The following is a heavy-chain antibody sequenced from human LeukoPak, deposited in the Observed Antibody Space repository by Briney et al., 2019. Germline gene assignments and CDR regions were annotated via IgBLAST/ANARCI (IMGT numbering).Heavy chain of an antibody. CDR3: ARGSVQLWLRDTYYYMDV. D-gene: IGHD5-18*01. Sequence: PGGSLRLSCAASGFTFDDYAMNWVRQVPGRGLEWVSGINWNGRITEYADSVKDRFTISRPNTKNSLYLYMNNLGGEDTALYFCARGSVQLWLRDTYYYMDVWGKGTTVTVSS. CDR1: GFTFDDYA. V-gene: IGHV3-20*04. J-gene: IGHJ6*03. CDR2: INWNGRIT.